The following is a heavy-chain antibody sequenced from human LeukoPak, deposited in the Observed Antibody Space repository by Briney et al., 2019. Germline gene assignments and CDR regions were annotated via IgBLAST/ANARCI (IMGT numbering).Heavy chain of an antibody. D-gene: IGHD3-22*01. CDR3: AKDRRRFGYDSSGSAALF. Sequence: GGSLRLSCAASGFTFSGYGMHWVRQAPGKGLEWVAVISYDGSNKYYADSVKGRFTISRDNSKNTLYLQMNSLRAEDTAVYYCAKDRRRFGYDSSGSAALFWGQGTLVTVSS. CDR2: ISYDGSNK. V-gene: IGHV3-30*18. J-gene: IGHJ4*02. CDR1: GFTFSGYG.